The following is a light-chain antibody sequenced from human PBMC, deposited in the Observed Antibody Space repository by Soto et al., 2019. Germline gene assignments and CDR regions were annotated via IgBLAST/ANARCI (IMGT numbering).Light chain of an antibody. J-gene: IGKJ4*01. V-gene: IGKV3-11*01. CDR1: ESVSSY. Sequence: EIVLTQSPATLSLSPGERATLSCRASESVSSYVGWYQQKPGQAPRLLIYDASNRATGIPARFSGSGSGTDFTLTISSLETDAGAVYYCQQRGSRPLTFGGGTNVEIK. CDR2: DAS. CDR3: QQRGSRPLT.